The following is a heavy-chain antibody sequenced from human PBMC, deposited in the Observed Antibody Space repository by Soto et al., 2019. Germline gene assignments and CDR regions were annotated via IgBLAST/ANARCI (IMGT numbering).Heavy chain of an antibody. CDR1: GGSINTFY. CDR2: ISSSGST. V-gene: IGHV4-4*07. Sequence: SETLSLTCTVSGGSINTFYWSWVRQPAGKGLEWIGRISSSGSTSFNPSLESRVAMSVDTSKNHFSLNLSSVTAADMAVYYCAREGSYSAYNFAHGIQLWSFDFWGQGALVTVSS. CDR3: AREGSYSAYNFAHGIQLWSFDF. D-gene: IGHD5-12*01. J-gene: IGHJ4*02.